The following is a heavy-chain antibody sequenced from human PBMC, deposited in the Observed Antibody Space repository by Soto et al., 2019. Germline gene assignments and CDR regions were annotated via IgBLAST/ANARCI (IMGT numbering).Heavy chain of an antibody. J-gene: IGHJ6*02. V-gene: IGHV3-48*02. CDR2: ISSSSSTI. D-gene: IGHD5-12*01. CDR3: ARGPTNYYYGMDV. Sequence: GGSLRLSCAASGFTFSSYSMNWVRQAPGKGLEWVSYISSSSSTIYYADSVKGRFTISRDNAKNSLYLQMSSLRDEDTAVYYCARGPTNYYYGMDVWGQGTTVTVSS. CDR1: GFTFSSYS.